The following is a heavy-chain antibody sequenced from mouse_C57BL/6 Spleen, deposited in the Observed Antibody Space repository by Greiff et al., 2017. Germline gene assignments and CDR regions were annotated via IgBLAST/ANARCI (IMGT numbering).Heavy chain of an antibody. CDR1: GFTFSSYG. CDR2: ISSGGSYT. V-gene: IGHV5-6*02. D-gene: IGHD1-1*01. CDR3: ARQGITTVVAPFDY. Sequence: EVMLVESGGDLVKPGGSLKLSCAASGFTFSSYGMSWVRQTPDKRLEWVATISSGGSYTYYPDSVKGRFTISRDNAKNTLYLQMSSLKSEDTAMYYCARQGITTVVAPFDYWGQGTTLTVSS. J-gene: IGHJ2*01.